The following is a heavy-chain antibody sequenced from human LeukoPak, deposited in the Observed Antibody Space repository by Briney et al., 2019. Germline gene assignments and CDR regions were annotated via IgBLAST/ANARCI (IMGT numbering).Heavy chain of an antibody. CDR3: ARGTWLQTYYYGMDV. V-gene: IGHV3-74*01. Sequence: PGGSLRLSCAASGFTFTNYWMHWVRQAPGMGLVWVSRLPPDELGIIYADSVKGRFTVSRDNAKNTVYLQMNNLRVDDTAMYYCARGTWLQTYYYGMDVWGQGTTVTVSS. CDR1: GFTFTNYW. CDR2: LPPDELGI. D-gene: IGHD5-24*01. J-gene: IGHJ6*02.